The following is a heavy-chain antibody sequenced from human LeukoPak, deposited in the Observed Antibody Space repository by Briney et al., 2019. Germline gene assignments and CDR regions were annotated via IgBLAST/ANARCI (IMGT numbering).Heavy chain of an antibody. CDR2: ISGSGGST. J-gene: IGHJ1*01. CDR1: GFTFSSYA. Sequence: GALRLSCAASGFTFSSYAMSWVRQAPGQGLEWVSAISGSGGSTYYADSVKGRFTISRDNSKNTLYLQMNSLRAEDTAVYYCAKDPYDSSGYYYSEYFQHWGQGTLVTVSP. D-gene: IGHD3-22*01. V-gene: IGHV3-23*01. CDR3: AKDPYDSSGYYYSEYFQH.